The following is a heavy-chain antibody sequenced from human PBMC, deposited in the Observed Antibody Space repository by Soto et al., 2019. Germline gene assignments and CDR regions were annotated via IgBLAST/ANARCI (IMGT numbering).Heavy chain of an antibody. CDR3: ARGAAVAGTRNWFDP. Sequence: QVQLQQWGAGLLKPSETLSLTCAVYGGSFSGYYWSWIRQPPGKGLEWIGEINHSGSTNYNPSLKSRVTMSVVTSKNQCALKLSSVTAADTAVYYCARGAAVAGTRNWFDPWGQGTLVTVSS. CDR1: GGSFSGYY. J-gene: IGHJ5*02. D-gene: IGHD6-19*01. V-gene: IGHV4-34*01. CDR2: INHSGST.